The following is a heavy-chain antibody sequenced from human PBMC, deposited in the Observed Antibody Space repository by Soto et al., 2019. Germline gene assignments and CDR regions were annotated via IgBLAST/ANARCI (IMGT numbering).Heavy chain of an antibody. CDR2: LGTIGA. V-gene: IGHV3-23*01. Sequence: EVQLLESGGGLVQPGGSLRLSCVGSGFTFSAHAITWVRQAPGKGLEWVSTLGTIGAFYADSVKGRFTISRDNSKNTVNLQMNSLRGEDTAIYYCARDLTTHDYWAQGTVVTVSS. CDR1: GFTFSAHA. J-gene: IGHJ4*02. CDR3: ARDLTTHDY.